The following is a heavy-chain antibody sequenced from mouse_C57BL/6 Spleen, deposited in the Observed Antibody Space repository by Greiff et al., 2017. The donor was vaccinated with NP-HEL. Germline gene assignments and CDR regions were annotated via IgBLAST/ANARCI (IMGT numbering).Heavy chain of an antibody. Sequence: QVQLQQPGAELVKPGASVKLSCKASGYTFTSYWMHWVKQRPGQGLEWIGMIHPNSGSTNYNEKFKSKATLTVDKSSSTAYMQLSSLTSEDSAVYYCASPFTTVGGSYAMDYWGQGTSVTVSS. J-gene: IGHJ4*01. V-gene: IGHV1-64*01. D-gene: IGHD1-1*01. CDR1: GYTFTSYW. CDR3: ASPFTTVGGSYAMDY. CDR2: IHPNSGST.